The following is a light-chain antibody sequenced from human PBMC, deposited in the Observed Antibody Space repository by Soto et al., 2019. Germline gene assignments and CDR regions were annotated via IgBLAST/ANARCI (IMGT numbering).Light chain of an antibody. CDR3: QQFNTYSPA. CDR1: QSISSW. CDR2: DAS. V-gene: IGKV1-5*01. J-gene: IGKJ1*01. Sequence: DIQMTKSPSTLSASVGEIVTITCRASQSISSWLAWYQQKKGKAPKILISDASSLESGVPSRFSGSGYGTEVNLTISSLQTDDFATYYCQQFNTYSPAFGQGTKVDIK.